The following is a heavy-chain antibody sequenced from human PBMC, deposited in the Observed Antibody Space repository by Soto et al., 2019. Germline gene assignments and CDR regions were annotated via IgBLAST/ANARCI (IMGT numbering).Heavy chain of an antibody. D-gene: IGHD3-10*01. CDR2: INAGNGNT. J-gene: IGHJ6*02. CDR1: GYTFTSCS. CDR3: ARTLPITMVRGVPPYYYYGMDV. Sequence: ASVKVSCKASGYTFTSCSMHWVRQAPGQRLEWMGWINAGNGNTKYSQKFQGRVTITRDTSASTAYMELSSLRSEDTAVYYCARTLPITMVRGVPPYYYYGMDVWGQGTTVTAP. V-gene: IGHV1-3*01.